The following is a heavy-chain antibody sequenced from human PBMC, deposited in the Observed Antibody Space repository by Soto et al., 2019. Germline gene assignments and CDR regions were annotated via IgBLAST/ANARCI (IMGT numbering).Heavy chain of an antibody. Sequence: GGSLRLSCAASGFTFSSYAMSWVRQAPGKGLEWVSAISGSGGSTYYADSVKGRFTISRDNSKNTLYLQMNSLRAEDTAVYYCAKVFTTVTSLRKLPGGINWYFDLWGRGTLVTVSS. CDR3: AKVFTTVTSLRKLPGGINWYFDL. V-gene: IGHV3-23*01. CDR2: ISGSGGST. D-gene: IGHD4-17*01. J-gene: IGHJ2*01. CDR1: GFTFSSYA.